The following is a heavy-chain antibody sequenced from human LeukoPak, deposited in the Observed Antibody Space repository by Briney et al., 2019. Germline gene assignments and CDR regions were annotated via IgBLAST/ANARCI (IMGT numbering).Heavy chain of an antibody. J-gene: IGHJ3*02. V-gene: IGHV5-51*01. D-gene: IGHD2-21*01. Sequence: GESLKISCKGSGYSFTSYWIGWVRQMPGKGLEWMGIIYPGDSDTRCSPSFQGQVTISADKSISTAYLQWSSLKASDTAMYYCATSSPTLCGGDCYMRRDAFDIWGQGTMVTVSS. CDR2: IYPGDSDT. CDR3: ATSSPTLCGGDCYMRRDAFDI. CDR1: GYSFTSYW.